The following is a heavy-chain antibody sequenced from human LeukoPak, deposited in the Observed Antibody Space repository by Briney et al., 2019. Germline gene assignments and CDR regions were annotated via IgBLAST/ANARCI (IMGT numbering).Heavy chain of an antibody. J-gene: IGHJ4*02. Sequence: GGSLRLSCAASGFTFSSYAMHWVRQAPGKGLEWVAVIWYDGSNKYYADSVKGRLTISRDNSKNTLYLQMDSLRAEDTAIYYCAKGSSGGRPYYFDYWGQGTLVTVSS. CDR1: GFTFSSYA. CDR3: AKGSSGGRPYYFDY. D-gene: IGHD3-22*01. V-gene: IGHV3-33*08. CDR2: IWYDGSNK.